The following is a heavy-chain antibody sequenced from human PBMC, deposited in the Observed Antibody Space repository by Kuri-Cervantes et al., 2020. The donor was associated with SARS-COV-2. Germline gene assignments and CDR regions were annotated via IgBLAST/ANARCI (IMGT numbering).Heavy chain of an antibody. D-gene: IGHD3-3*01. CDR1: EFTFSSYA. J-gene: IGHJ4*02. Sequence: GESLKISCAASEFTFSSYAMHWVRQAPGKGLEWVALLPNDGAHEYYADSVKGRFTISRDNFKNTLFLQMNSLRSKDTAMYYCAKGGDFWSGFTYFDSCGPGTLVTVSS. CDR3: AKGGDFWSGFTYFDS. CDR2: LPNDGAHE. V-gene: IGHV3-30*04.